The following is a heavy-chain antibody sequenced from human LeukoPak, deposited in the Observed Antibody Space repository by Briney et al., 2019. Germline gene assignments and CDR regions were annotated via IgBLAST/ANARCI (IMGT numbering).Heavy chain of an antibody. CDR3: ARADSGGDSSGYKWFHP. V-gene: IGHV1-18*01. CDR2: ISAYNGNT. D-gene: IGHD3-22*01. CDR1: GYTFTSYG. Sequence: GASVKVSCKASGYTFTSYGISWVRQAPGQGLEWMGWISAYNGNTNYAQKLQGRVTMTTDTSTSTAYMELRSLRPEDTAVYYCARADSGGDSSGYKWFHPWGQGTLVTVSS. J-gene: IGHJ5*02.